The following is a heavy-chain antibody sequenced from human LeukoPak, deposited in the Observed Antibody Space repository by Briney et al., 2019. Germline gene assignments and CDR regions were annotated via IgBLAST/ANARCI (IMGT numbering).Heavy chain of an antibody. CDR3: TREEGGRSYPLRYFDY. CDR1: GFTFSGSA. CDR2: IRSKANSYAT. D-gene: IGHD1-26*01. Sequence: GGSLRLSCAASGFTFSGSAMHWVRQASGKGLEWVGRIRSKANSYATAYAASVKGRFTISRDDSKNTAYLQTNSLKTEDTAVYYCTREEGGRSYPLRYFDYWGQGTLVTVSS. J-gene: IGHJ4*02. V-gene: IGHV3-73*01.